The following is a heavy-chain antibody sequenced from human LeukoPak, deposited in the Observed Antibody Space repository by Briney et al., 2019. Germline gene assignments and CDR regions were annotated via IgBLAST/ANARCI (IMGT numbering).Heavy chain of an antibody. Sequence: GGSLRLSCAASGFTFSSYWMSWVRQAPGKGLEWVANIKQDGSEKYYVDSVKGRFTISRDNAKNSLYLQMNSLRAEDTAVYYYARDLDSGAAAHRGGFDYWGQGTLVTVSS. J-gene: IGHJ4*02. V-gene: IGHV3-7*01. CDR3: ARDLDSGAAAHRGGFDY. CDR2: IKQDGSEK. D-gene: IGHD6-13*01. CDR1: GFTFSSYW.